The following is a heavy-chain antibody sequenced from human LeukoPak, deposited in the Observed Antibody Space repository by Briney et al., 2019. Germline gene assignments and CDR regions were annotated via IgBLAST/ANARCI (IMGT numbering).Heavy chain of an antibody. D-gene: IGHD1-26*01. Sequence: ASVKVSCKASGYTFTGYYMHWVRQAPGQGLEWMGRINPNSGGTNYAQKFQGRVTMRRDTSISTAYMELSRLRSDDTAVYYCARDRDKWELLSYYYYYVDVWGKGTTVTVSS. J-gene: IGHJ6*03. CDR2: INPNSGGT. CDR1: GYTFTGYY. CDR3: ARDRDKWELLSYYYYYVDV. V-gene: IGHV1-2*06.